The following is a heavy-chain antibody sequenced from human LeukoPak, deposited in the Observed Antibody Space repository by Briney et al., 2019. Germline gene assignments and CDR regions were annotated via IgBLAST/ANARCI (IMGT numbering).Heavy chain of an antibody. Sequence: GESLKISCKASGYTFTSFWIGWVRQMPGKGPEWMAIINPGDSDTRYSPSFQGQVTISADKSISTAYLQWSSLKASDTAMYYCARDWKDPAAFDIWGQGTMVTVSS. CDR1: GYTFTSFW. D-gene: IGHD1-1*01. V-gene: IGHV5-51*01. J-gene: IGHJ3*02. CDR2: INPGDSDT. CDR3: ARDWKDPAAFDI.